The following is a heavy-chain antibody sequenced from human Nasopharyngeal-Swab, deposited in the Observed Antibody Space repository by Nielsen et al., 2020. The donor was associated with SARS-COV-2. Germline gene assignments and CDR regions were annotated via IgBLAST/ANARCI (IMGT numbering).Heavy chain of an antibody. CDR1: VFTFSNYI. CDR3: ARDPSGGYAYARFDL. CDR2: VSSTSAHI. Sequence: GESLKISCEASVFTFSNYIMHWVRQAPGKGLEWVSWVSSTSAHIYYADLVKGRFTISRDNAKNSLYLQMNSLRAEDTAVYYCARDPSGGYAYARFDLWGQGTLVTVSS. D-gene: IGHD5-12*01. J-gene: IGHJ5*01. V-gene: IGHV3-21*01.